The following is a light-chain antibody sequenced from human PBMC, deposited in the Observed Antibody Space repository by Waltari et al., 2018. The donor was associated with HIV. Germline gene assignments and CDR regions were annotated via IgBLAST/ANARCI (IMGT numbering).Light chain of an antibody. CDR1: SSDLGVYDS. V-gene: IGLV2-14*01. Sequence: QSALTQPASVSGSPGPSITISCPGTSSDLGVYDSVPWYQQHPGKAPKLIIYEVNNRPSGVSNRFSGSKSGNTASLSISGLQAEDEADYHCSSYTTTSFLIFGGGTKLTVL. CDR2: EVN. CDR3: SSYTTTSFLI. J-gene: IGLJ2*01.